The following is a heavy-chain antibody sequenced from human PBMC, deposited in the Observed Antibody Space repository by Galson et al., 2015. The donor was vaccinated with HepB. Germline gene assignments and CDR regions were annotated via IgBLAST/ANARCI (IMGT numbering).Heavy chain of an antibody. D-gene: IGHD3-10*01. CDR1: GYTFTSYG. CDR2: ISAYNGNT. J-gene: IGHJ4*02. CDR3: ASSTVRGVIVYYFDY. V-gene: IGHV1-18*04. Sequence: SVKVSCKASGYTFTSYGISWVRQAPGQGLEWMGWISAYNGNTNYAQKLQGRVTMTTDTSTSTAYMELRSLRSDDTAVYYCASSTVRGVIVYYFDYWGQGTLVTVSS.